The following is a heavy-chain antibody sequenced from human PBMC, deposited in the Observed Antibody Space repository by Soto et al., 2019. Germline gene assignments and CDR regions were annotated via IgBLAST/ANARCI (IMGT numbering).Heavy chain of an antibody. CDR2: IYYSGST. J-gene: IGHJ3*02. V-gene: IGHV4-31*03. CDR1: GGSISSGGYY. CDR3: ARVFIEDISPLDAFDI. D-gene: IGHD2-15*01. Sequence: KTSETLSLTCTASGGSISSGGYYWSWIRQHPGKGLEWIGYIYYSGSTYYNPSLKSRVTISVDTSKNQFSLKLSSVTAADTAVYYCARVFIEDISPLDAFDIWGQGTMVTVSS.